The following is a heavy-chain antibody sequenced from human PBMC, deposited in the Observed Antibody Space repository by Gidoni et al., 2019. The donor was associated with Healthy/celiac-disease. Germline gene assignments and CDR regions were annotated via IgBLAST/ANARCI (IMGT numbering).Heavy chain of an antibody. CDR3: ARRRSGATKFDY. D-gene: IGHD2-15*01. J-gene: IGHJ4*02. Sequence: QVQLVQSGAEVKKPGASVKVSCKASGSTFTSYDIHWVRQATGQVLEWMGWMNPNSGNTGYAQKFQGRVTMTRTTSISTAYMELSSLRSEDTAVYYCARRRSGATKFDYWGQGTLVTVS. V-gene: IGHV1-8*01. CDR1: GSTFTSYD. CDR2: MNPNSGNT.